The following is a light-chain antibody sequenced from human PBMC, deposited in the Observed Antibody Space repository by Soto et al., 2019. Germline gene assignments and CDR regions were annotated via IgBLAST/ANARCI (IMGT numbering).Light chain of an antibody. J-gene: IGLJ1*01. CDR3: CSYADNYFYV. Sequence: QSALTQPRSVSGSPGQSVTVSCTGTSSDVGGYNYVSRYQHHPGKAPKLIVYDVTQRPSGIPDRFSGSKSGNTASLTISGLQPDDEADYHCCSYADNYFYVFGSGTKVTVL. CDR2: DVT. CDR1: SSDVGGYNY. V-gene: IGLV2-11*01.